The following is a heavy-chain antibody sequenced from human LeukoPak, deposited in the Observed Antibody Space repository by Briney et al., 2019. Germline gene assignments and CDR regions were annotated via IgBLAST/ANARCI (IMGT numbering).Heavy chain of an antibody. D-gene: IGHD3-22*01. CDR3: AKDSSAYYLDY. CDR1: GFTFSSYW. V-gene: IGHV3-33*06. Sequence: PGGSLRLSCAASGFTFSSYWMSRVRQAPGKGLEWVALIWYDGSKKSYGDSVKGRFTISRDNSRNIVYLEMSDLRAEDTAVYYCAKDSSAYYLDYWGQGTLVTVSS. CDR2: IWYDGSKK. J-gene: IGHJ4*02.